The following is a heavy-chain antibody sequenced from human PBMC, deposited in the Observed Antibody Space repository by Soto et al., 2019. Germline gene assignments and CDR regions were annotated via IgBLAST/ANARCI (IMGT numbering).Heavy chain of an antibody. V-gene: IGHV3-23*01. D-gene: IGHD3-22*01. CDR3: ARFGTSYDTSGFLY. CDR1: GFTFSDYA. CDR2: ISGSGTGT. J-gene: IGHJ4*02. Sequence: GGSLRLSCAASGFTFSDYAMSWVRQAPEKGLEWVSGISGSGTGTYNAESVKGRFTISRDNSKNTMYLQMNSLRAEDTAVYYCARFGTSYDTSGFLYWGQGTPVT.